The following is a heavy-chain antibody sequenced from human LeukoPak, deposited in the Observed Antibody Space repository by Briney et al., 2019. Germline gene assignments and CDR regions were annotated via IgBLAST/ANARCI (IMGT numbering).Heavy chain of an antibody. CDR1: GITLSNYG. D-gene: IGHD3-22*01. Sequence: GSLRLSCAVSGITLSNYGMSWVRQAPGKGLGWVAGISDSGGRTNYADSVKGRVTISRDNPKNTLYLPMNSLKAEDTAVYFCAKRGVVIRVILVGFHKEAYYFDSWGQGALVTVSS. CDR3: AKRGVVIRVILVGFHKEAYYFDS. CDR2: ISDSGGRT. V-gene: IGHV3-23*01. J-gene: IGHJ4*02.